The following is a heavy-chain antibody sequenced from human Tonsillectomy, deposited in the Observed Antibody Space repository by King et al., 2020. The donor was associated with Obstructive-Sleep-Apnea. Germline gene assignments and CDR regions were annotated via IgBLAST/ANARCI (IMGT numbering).Heavy chain of an antibody. J-gene: IGHJ4*02. CDR2: IYPGDSNT. V-gene: IGHV5-51*01. D-gene: IGHD6-19*01. CDR3: AKADYSSGWSTFDF. Sequence: QLVQSGAEVKKPGESLKISCKGSGYSFNSYWIGWVRQMPGIGLEWMGIIYPGDSNTSYSPSFQGQVTFSADKSISTAYLQWSSLKASDTAMYYCAKADYSSGWSTFDFWGQGTLVTVSS. CDR1: GYSFNSYW.